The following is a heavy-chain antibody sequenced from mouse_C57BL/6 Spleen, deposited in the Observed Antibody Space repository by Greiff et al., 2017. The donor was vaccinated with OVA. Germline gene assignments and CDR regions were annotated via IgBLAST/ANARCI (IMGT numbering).Heavy chain of an antibody. D-gene: IGHD1-1*01. CDR3: ARSGYYGSSFFFDY. V-gene: IGHV1-69*01. CDR1: GYTFTSYW. Sequence: QVQLQQPGAELVMPGASVKLSCKASGYTFTSYWMHWVKQRPGQGLEWIGEIDPPDSYTNYNQKFKGKSTLTVDKSSSTAYMQLSSLTSEDSAVYYCARSGYYGSSFFFDYWGQGTTLTVSS. CDR2: IDPPDSYT. J-gene: IGHJ2*01.